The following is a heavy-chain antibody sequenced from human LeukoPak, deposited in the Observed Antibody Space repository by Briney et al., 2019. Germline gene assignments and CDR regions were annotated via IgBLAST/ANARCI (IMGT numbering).Heavy chain of an antibody. J-gene: IGHJ4*02. CDR3: AKAPVTTCRGAFCYPFDY. V-gene: IGHV3-23*01. CDR1: GFTFSDYE. Sequence: GGSLRLSCAASGFTFSDYEMNWVRQAPGKGLEWVSAISDTGNTYHADSVKGRFTISRDSSKNTLFLQMNRLRPEDAAVYYCAKAPVTTCRGAFCYPFDYWGLGTLVTVSS. D-gene: IGHD2-15*01. CDR2: ISDTGNT.